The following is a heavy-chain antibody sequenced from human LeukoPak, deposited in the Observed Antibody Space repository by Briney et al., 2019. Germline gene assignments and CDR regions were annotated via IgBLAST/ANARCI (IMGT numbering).Heavy chain of an antibody. V-gene: IGHV3-30*18. Sequence: GGSLRLSCAASGFTFSSYGMHWVRQAPGKGLEWVAVISYDGSNKYYADSVKGRFTISRDNSKNTLYLQMNSLRAEDTAVYYCAKGGGGDGYNLPFDYWGQGTLVTVSS. D-gene: IGHD5-24*01. CDR1: GFTFSSYG. CDR2: ISYDGSNK. CDR3: AKGGGGDGYNLPFDY. J-gene: IGHJ4*02.